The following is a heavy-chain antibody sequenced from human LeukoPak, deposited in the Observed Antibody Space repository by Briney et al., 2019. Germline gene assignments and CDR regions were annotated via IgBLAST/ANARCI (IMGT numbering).Heavy chain of an antibody. CDR1: GDSISSGGYS. Sequence: SETLSLTCVVSGDSISSGGYSWSWIRQPPGKCLEWIGYIFHTGSTFYNPSLKSRVTISVDNSKNQFSLRLSSVTAADTAVYYCARELWFANAPGSWLDPWGQGTLVTVST. CDR2: IFHTGST. J-gene: IGHJ5*02. D-gene: IGHD3-10*01. CDR3: ARELWFANAPGSWLDP. V-gene: IGHV4-30-2*01.